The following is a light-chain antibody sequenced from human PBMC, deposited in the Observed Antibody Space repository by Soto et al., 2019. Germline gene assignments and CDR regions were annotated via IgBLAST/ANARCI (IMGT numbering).Light chain of an antibody. Sequence: SYELTQPPSVSLSPGQTARITCSGDALPKQYAFWYQQKPGQAPVLVIYKNNETASGIPERFSGSSSGTTVTLTISGVQAEDEADYYCQSADATAIYVVFGGGTKLTV. V-gene: IGLV3-25*03. CDR3: QSADATAIYVV. CDR2: KNN. J-gene: IGLJ2*01. CDR1: ALPKQY.